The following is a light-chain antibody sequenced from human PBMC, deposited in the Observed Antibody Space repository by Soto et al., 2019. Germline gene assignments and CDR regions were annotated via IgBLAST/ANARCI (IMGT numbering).Light chain of an antibody. CDR2: DAS. V-gene: IGKV1-5*01. J-gene: IGKJ1*01. CDR3: QQYKSYFRP. CDR1: QNIGSW. Sequence: DIQMTQSPATLSASVGDRVTITCRASQNIGSWLAWYQQEPGKAPKLLIYDASSLQTGVPSRFSGSGSETEFTLTISSLLPDDFATYFCQQYKSYFRPSGQGTKVDIK.